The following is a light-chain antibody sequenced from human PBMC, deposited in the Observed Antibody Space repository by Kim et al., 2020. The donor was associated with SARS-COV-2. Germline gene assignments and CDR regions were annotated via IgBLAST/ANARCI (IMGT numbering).Light chain of an antibody. CDR2: VAA. V-gene: IGKV1-16*01. J-gene: IGKJ5*01. Sequence: ASAGDRVTITCRASQGMSDYFGWYQQKPGKAPKLLMYVAASPQSGVPSRFSGSGYGTDFTLTISSLQPEDIATYYCQQYHNYPRTFGQGTRVEIK. CDR1: QGMSDY. CDR3: QQYHNYPRT.